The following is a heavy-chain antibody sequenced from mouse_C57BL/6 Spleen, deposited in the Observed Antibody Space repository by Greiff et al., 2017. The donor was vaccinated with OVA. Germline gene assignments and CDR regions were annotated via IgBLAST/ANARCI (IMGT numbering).Heavy chain of an antibody. CDR1: GYAFSSYW. CDR3: ARLGDGNYYFDY. D-gene: IGHD2-1*01. CDR2: IYPGDGDT. Sequence: QVQLQQSGAELVKPGASVKISCKASGYAFSSYWMNWVKQRPGKGLEWIGQIYPGDGDTNYNGKFKGKATLTADKSSSTAYMQLSSLTSEDSAVYFCARLGDGNYYFDYWGQGTTLTVSS. V-gene: IGHV1-80*01. J-gene: IGHJ2*01.